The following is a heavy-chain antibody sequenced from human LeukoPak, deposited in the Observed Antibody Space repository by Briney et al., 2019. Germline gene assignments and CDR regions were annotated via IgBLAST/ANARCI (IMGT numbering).Heavy chain of an antibody. CDR2: ISYDGSNK. J-gene: IGHJ4*02. CDR1: GFTFSSYA. V-gene: IGHV3-30-3*01. Sequence: PGRSLRLSCAASGFTFSSYAMHWVRQAPGKGLEWVAVISYDGSNKYYADSVKGRFTISRDNSKNTLYLQMNSLRAENTAVYYCASLAVAGIFPSFGWSPGFDYWGQGTLVTVSS. CDR3: ASLAVAGIFPSFGWSPGFDY. D-gene: IGHD6-13*01.